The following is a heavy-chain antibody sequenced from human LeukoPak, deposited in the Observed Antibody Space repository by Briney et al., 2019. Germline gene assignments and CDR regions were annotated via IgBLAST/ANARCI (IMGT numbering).Heavy chain of an antibody. CDR1: GASFSGYY. Sequence: SETLSLTCAVYGASFSGYYWSWIRQPPGKGLEWIGEINHSRSTNYNPSLKSRVTISVDTSKNQFSLKLSSVTAADTAVYYCASLSRSGSYPDYWGQGTLVTVSS. D-gene: IGHD1-26*01. CDR2: INHSRST. CDR3: ASLSRSGSYPDY. V-gene: IGHV4-34*01. J-gene: IGHJ4*02.